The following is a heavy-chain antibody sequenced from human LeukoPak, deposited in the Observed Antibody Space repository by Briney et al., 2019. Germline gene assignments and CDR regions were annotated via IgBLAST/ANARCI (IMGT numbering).Heavy chain of an antibody. CDR2: IYPGDSDT. D-gene: IGHD5-24*01. CDR3: ARHAVRNGYNRHNDY. CDR1: GYSFTSYW. J-gene: IGHJ4*02. Sequence: GESLKISCKGSGYSFTSYWIGWVRQMPGKGLEWMGIIYPGDSDTGYSPSFQGQVTISADKSISTAYLQWSSLKASDTAMYYCARHAVRNGYNRHNDYWGQGTLVTVSS. V-gene: IGHV5-51*01.